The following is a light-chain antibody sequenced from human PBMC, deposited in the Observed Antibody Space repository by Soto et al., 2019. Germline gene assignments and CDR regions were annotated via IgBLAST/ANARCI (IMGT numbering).Light chain of an antibody. Sequence: DIQMTQSPSSVSASVGDRVTITCRASQSISSWLAWYQQKPGKAPKLLIYKASSLESGVPSRFSGSGSGTEFTLTISSLQPDDFATYYCQQYNSAWTFGQGTKV. CDR3: QQYNSAWT. J-gene: IGKJ1*01. CDR1: QSISSW. CDR2: KAS. V-gene: IGKV1-5*03.